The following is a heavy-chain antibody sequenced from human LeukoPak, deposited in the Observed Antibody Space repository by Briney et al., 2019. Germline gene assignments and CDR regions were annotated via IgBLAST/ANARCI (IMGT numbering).Heavy chain of an antibody. V-gene: IGHV1-18*01. CDR3: AREYSGYDWGHFDY. CDR2: ISAYNGNT. J-gene: IGHJ4*02. D-gene: IGHD5-12*01. Sequence: ASVKVSCKASGYTFTSYGISWVRQAPGQGLEWMGWISAYNGNTNYAQKLQGRVTMTTDTSTSTAYIELRSLRSDDTAVYYCAREYSGYDWGHFDYWGQGTLVTVPS. CDR1: GYTFTSYG.